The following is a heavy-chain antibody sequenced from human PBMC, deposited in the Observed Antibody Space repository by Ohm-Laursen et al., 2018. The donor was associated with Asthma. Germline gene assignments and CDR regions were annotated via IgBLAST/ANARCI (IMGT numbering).Heavy chain of an antibody. J-gene: IGHJ5*02. D-gene: IGHD5-12*01. V-gene: IGHV4-31*03. CDR3: ARYKRLRLTSNWFDP. CDR2: INYSGNT. Sequence: PSETLSLTCTVSGVSISSGGYFWSWIRQYPGKGLEWIGYINYSGNTDYNPSLKSRVTISVDTSKNQFSLKLSSVTAVDTAVYYCARYKRLRLTSNWFDPWGQGTLVTVSS. CDR1: GVSISSGGYF.